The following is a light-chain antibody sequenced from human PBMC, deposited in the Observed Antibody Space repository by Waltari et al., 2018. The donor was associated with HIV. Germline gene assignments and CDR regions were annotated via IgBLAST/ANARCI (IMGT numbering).Light chain of an antibody. Sequence: QSVLTQPPSVSGAPGQRVTISCTGSSANIGAGYDVHWYQQLPGTAPKLLIYGNSIRPSGVPDRFSGSKSGTSASLASTGLQAEDEADDYCAAWDDSLLYVVGTGTKVTVL. J-gene: IGLJ1*01. V-gene: IGLV1-40*01. CDR3: AAWDDSLLYV. CDR2: GNS. CDR1: SANIGAGYD.